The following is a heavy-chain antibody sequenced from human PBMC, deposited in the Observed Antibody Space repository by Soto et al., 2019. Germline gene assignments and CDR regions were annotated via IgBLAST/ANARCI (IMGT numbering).Heavy chain of an antibody. J-gene: IGHJ6*02. V-gene: IGHV3-74*01. CDR2: INSDGSGT. D-gene: IGHD6-19*01. Sequence: GGSLRLSCAASGFTFSSYWMHWVRQAPGKGLVWVSRINSDGSGTSYADSVKGRFTISRDNAKNTLYLQMNSLRAEDTAVYYCARDVAVAGKLSYYYYYYGMYVWGQGTTVPVSS. CDR1: GFTFSSYW. CDR3: ARDVAVAGKLSYYYYYYGMYV.